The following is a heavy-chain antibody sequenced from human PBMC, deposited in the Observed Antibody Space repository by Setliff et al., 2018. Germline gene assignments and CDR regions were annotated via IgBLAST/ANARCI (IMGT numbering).Heavy chain of an antibody. V-gene: IGHV1-18*01. CDR1: GYTFISYG. J-gene: IGHJ4*02. CDR2: ISGYNGNT. Sequence: ASVKVSCKTSGYTFISYGISWVRQAPGQGLEWMGWISGYNGNTDYAQKFQGRVTMTTDTSTSTAYMELRSLRSDDTAVYYCARVPRLEWLLPTFDSWGQGTLVTVSS. D-gene: IGHD3-3*01. CDR3: ARVPRLEWLLPTFDS.